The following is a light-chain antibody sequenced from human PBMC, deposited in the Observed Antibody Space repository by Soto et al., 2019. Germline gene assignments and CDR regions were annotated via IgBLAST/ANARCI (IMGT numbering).Light chain of an antibody. CDR1: HSDIGSNA. CDR3: VTWDDALNGRV. Sequence: QSVLSQPPSASGTPGQRVTISCSGGHSDIGSNAVNCFQQLPGTAPRLLIYRDNQRPSGIPDRFSGSKSGTSASLAISGLQSEDEADYYCVTWDDALNGRVFGGGTKLTVL. V-gene: IGLV1-44*01. CDR2: RDN. J-gene: IGLJ3*02.